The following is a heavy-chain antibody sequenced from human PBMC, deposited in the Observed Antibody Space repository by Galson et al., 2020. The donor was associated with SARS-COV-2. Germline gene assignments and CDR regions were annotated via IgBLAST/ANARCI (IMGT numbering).Heavy chain of an antibody. CDR2: VNGGDSDV. CDR3: ARHVEATNWQKYMDV. CDR1: GYNFANFW. Sequence: KIGESLKISCQGSGYNFANFWIGWVRQMPGKGLEWMGIVNGGDSDVIYSPAFQGQVTISADKSINTAYLQWTRLKATDTATYYCARHVEATNWQKYMDVWGQGTAVTVSS. V-gene: IGHV5-51*01. J-gene: IGHJ6*02.